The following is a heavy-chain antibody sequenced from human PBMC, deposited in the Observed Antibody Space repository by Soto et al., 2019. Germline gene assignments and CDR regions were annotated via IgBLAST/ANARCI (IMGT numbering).Heavy chain of an antibody. Sequence: QVQLQQWGAGLLKPSETLSLTCAVNGVSFSGYYWSWIRQPPGKGLEWIGEINHDGRTNYDPSLTSRVTISADTSTNTFSPRLGSVPAADTAVYYCAQLMLGYYYASGSGEYWGQGTLVTVSS. CDR3: AQLMLGYYYASGSGEY. CDR2: INHDGRT. V-gene: IGHV4-34*01. J-gene: IGHJ4*02. D-gene: IGHD3-10*01. CDR1: GVSFSGYY.